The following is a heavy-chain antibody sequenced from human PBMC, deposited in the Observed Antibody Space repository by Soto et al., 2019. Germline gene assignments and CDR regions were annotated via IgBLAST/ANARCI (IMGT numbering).Heavy chain of an antibody. V-gene: IGHV3-21*01. Sequence: EVPLVESGGGLVKPGGSLRLSCAASGFTFSSYSMNWVRQAPGKGLEWVSSISSSSGYIYYADSVKGRFTISRDNAXNLXYLQMNSLRAEDTAVYYCARVKLGYCISTSCYHDYWGQGTLVTVSS. CDR2: ISSSSGYI. CDR3: ARVKLGYCISTSCYHDY. D-gene: IGHD2-2*01. CDR1: GFTFSSYS. J-gene: IGHJ4*02.